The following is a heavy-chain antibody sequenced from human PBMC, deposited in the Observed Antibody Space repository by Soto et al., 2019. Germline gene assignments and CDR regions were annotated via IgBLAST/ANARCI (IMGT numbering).Heavy chain of an antibody. V-gene: IGHV1-18*01. CDR3: ARAGYSTSWVGILASVVHGVEIDY. CDR2: ISTYNDNT. CDR1: GYTFISYG. J-gene: IGHJ4*02. Sequence: QVLLEQSGAEVKRAGASVKVSCKASGYTFISYGIAWVRQAPGQGLEWMGWISTYNDNTKYAQKFQDRVTMTTDTPTSTAYMDVRSLRSDDTAVYYCARAGYSTSWVGILASVVHGVEIDYWGKGTLVTVSS. D-gene: IGHD6-13*01.